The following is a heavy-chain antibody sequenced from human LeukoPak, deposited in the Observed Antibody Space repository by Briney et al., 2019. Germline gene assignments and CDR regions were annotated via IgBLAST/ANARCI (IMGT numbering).Heavy chain of an antibody. V-gene: IGHV1-69*02. J-gene: IGHJ4*02. Sequence: ASVKVSCKASGGTFNSYTISWVRQAPGQGLEWMGRIIPILGMTNYAQKFQGRVTITADNSATTAYMDLSSLRSEDTAVYYCARGDCTGGSCPDYWGQGTLVIVSS. CDR1: GGTFNSYT. CDR2: IIPILGMT. CDR3: ARGDCTGGSCPDY. D-gene: IGHD2-15*01.